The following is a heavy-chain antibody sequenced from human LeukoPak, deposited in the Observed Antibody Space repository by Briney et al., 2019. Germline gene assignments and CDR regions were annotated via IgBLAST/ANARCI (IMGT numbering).Heavy chain of an antibody. V-gene: IGHV1-3*03. CDR2: ITTGRGET. D-gene: IGHD6-19*01. Sequence: ASVKISCKASGYTFTDYALHWVRQAPGQSLEWMGWITTGRGETRYSQEFQRRITFTRDASASTVYMDLSDLRSEDTAVYYCARGGKQWRGGNYFDSWGQGTLVAVSS. J-gene: IGHJ4*02. CDR1: GYTFTDYA. CDR3: ARGGKQWRGGNYFDS.